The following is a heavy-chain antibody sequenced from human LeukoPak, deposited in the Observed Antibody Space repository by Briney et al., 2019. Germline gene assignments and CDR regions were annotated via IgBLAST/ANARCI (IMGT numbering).Heavy chain of an antibody. CDR2: INSDGSST. V-gene: IGHV3-74*01. Sequence: GGSLRLSCAASGFTFDDYGMSWVRQAPGKGLVWVSRINSDGSSTSYADSVKGRFTISRDNAKNSLYLQMNSLRAEDTAVYYCARVWSGYGDLFDYWGQGTLVTVSS. D-gene: IGHD4-17*01. J-gene: IGHJ4*02. CDR1: GFTFDDYG. CDR3: ARVWSGYGDLFDY.